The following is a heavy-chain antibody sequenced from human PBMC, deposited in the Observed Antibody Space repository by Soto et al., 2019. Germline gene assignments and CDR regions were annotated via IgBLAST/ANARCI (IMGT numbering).Heavy chain of an antibody. Sequence: GGSLRLSCSASGFTFSSYAMHWVRQAPGKGLEYVSTISSNDGSNKYYADSVKGRFTISRDNSKNTLYLQMNSLRAEDTAVYYCAKEMGYYDFWSGPDYWGQGTLVTVSS. CDR2: ISSNDGSNK. V-gene: IGHV3-64*04. J-gene: IGHJ4*02. CDR1: GFTFSSYA. CDR3: AKEMGYYDFWSGPDY. D-gene: IGHD3-3*01.